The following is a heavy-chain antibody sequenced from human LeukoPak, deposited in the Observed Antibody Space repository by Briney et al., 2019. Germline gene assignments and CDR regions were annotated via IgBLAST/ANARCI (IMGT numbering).Heavy chain of an antibody. CDR2: IIPIFGTA. CDR1: GGTFSSYA. J-gene: IGHJ6*03. V-gene: IGHV1-69*05. Sequence: GASVKVSCKASGGTFSSYAISWVRQAPGQGLEWMGGIIPIFGTANYAQKFQGRVTITTDESTSTAYMELSSLRSEDTAVYYCARARAVVPAAVYCYYYMDVWGKGTTVTVSS. CDR3: ARARAVVPAAVYCYYYMDV. D-gene: IGHD2-2*01.